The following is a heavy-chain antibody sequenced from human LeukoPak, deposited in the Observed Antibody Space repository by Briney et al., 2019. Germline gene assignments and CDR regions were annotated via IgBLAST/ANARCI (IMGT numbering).Heavy chain of an antibody. CDR1: GFTFSSHW. D-gene: IGHD5-12*01. CDR3: ARDKGAGYDYSYYYYMDV. V-gene: IGHV3-7*01. Sequence: GGSLRLSCAASGFTFSSHWMSWVRQAPGKGLEGVANIKQDGGEKDYGYSVKGRCTISRESDKNILYLQMNSLRAEDTAVYYCARDKGAGYDYSYYYYMDVWGKGTTVTVSS. CDR2: IKQDGGEK. J-gene: IGHJ6*03.